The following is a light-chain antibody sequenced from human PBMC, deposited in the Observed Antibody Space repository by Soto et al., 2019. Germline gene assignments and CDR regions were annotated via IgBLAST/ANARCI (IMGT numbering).Light chain of an antibody. Sequence: QSVLTQPASVSGSPGQSITISCTGTSSDVGDYNYVSWYQQHPGKAPKLMISAVSNRPSGVSDRFSGSKSGNTASLTISGLQAEDEADYYCSYMRNSLYDFGPGTKVTVL. CDR2: AVS. V-gene: IGLV2-14*01. J-gene: IGLJ1*01. CDR3: CSYMRNSLYD. CDR1: SSDVGDYNY.